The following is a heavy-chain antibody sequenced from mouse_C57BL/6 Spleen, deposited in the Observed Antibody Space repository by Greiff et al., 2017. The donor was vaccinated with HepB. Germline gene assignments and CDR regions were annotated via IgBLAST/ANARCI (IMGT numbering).Heavy chain of an antibody. J-gene: IGHJ3*01. V-gene: IGHV5-12*01. Sequence: EVQGVESGGGLVQPGGSLKLSCAASGFTFSDYYMYWVRQTPEKRLEWVAYISNGGGSTYYPDTVKGRFTISRDNAKNTLYLQMSRLKSGDTAMYYCAREALGTYDWGQGTLVTVSA. CDR3: AREALGTYD. D-gene: IGHD3-1*01. CDR2: ISNGGGST. CDR1: GFTFSDYY.